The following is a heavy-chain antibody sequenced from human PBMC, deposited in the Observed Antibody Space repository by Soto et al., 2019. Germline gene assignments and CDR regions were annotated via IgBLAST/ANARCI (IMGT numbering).Heavy chain of an antibody. Sequence: XSVKVSCKASGYTFTSYYMHWVRQAPGQGLEWMGIINPSGGSTSYAQKFQGRVTMTRDTSTSTVYMELSSLRSEDTAVYYCARDRTGDPPDYWGQGTLVTVSS. CDR3: ARDRTGDPPDY. CDR1: GYTFTSYY. CDR2: INPSGGST. D-gene: IGHD4-17*01. J-gene: IGHJ4*02. V-gene: IGHV1-46*01.